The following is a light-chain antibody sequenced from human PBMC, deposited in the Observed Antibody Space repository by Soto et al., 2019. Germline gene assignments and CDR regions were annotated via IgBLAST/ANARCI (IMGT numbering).Light chain of an antibody. CDR2: EVT. Sequence: QAALTQPASVSGPPGQSITISCTGTSSDVGSYDLVSWYQQHPGTAPKLIIYEVTKRPSGVSNRFSGSKSGNTASLTISGLQAEDDSDYYCCSYANSNTLLFGGGTKLTVL. CDR1: SSDVGSYDL. J-gene: IGLJ2*01. V-gene: IGLV2-23*02. CDR3: CSYANSNTLL.